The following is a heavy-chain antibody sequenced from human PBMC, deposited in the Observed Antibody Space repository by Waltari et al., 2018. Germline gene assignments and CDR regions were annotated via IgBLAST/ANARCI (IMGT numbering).Heavy chain of an antibody. D-gene: IGHD4-17*01. V-gene: IGHV3-21*01. CDR1: GFTFGTYS. CDR3: ARSSTTVTTFG. CDR2: ISSSSLYM. J-gene: IGHJ4*02. Sequence: EVQLVASGGGLVKAGGSLRLSCAAFGFTFGTYSMTWVRQAPGKGLEWVSSISSSSLYMSYADSVKGRVTISRDNAKNSLYLQMNSLRVEDTAVYYCARSSTTVTTFGWGQGTLVTVSS.